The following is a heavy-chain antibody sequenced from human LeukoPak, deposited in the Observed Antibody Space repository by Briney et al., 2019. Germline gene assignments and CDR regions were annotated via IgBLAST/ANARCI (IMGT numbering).Heavy chain of an antibody. CDR3: ARGYSSYAFDI. Sequence: SETLSLTCTVSGGSITSSSYYWGWIRQPPGKGLEWIGEIYHSGSTNYNPSLKSRVTISVDKSKNQFSLKLSSVTAADTAVYYCARGYSSYAFDIWGQGTMVTVSS. J-gene: IGHJ3*02. CDR2: IYHSGST. V-gene: IGHV4-39*07. D-gene: IGHD6-13*01. CDR1: GGSITSSSYY.